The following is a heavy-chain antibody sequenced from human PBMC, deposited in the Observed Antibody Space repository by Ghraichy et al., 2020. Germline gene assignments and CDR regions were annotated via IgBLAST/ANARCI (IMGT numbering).Heavy chain of an antibody. CDR2: IYYSGST. CDR3: AREPNSSGYYRDAFDI. Sequence: ESLNISCTVSGGSVSSGSYYWTWIRQPPGKGLEWIGYIYYSGSTNYNPSLKSRVTISVDTSKNQFSLKLSSVTAADTAVYHCAREPNSSGYYRDAFDIWGQGTIVTVSS. CDR1: GGSVSSGSYY. J-gene: IGHJ3*02. D-gene: IGHD3-22*01. V-gene: IGHV4-61*01.